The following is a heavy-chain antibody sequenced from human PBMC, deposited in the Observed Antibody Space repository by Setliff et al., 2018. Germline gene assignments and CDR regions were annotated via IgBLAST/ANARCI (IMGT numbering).Heavy chain of an antibody. V-gene: IGHV3-74*01. Sequence: GGSLRLSCEASGFSFNNYWMYWVRQVPGKGLVWVSGINKDGDGTRYADSVRGRFTISRDNSKNTVYLQMNSLRAEDTAVYYCARVGGSGSYIYYFDYWGQGTLVTVSS. CDR1: GFSFNNYW. D-gene: IGHD3-10*01. CDR3: ARVGGSGSYIYYFDY. J-gene: IGHJ4*02. CDR2: INKDGDGT.